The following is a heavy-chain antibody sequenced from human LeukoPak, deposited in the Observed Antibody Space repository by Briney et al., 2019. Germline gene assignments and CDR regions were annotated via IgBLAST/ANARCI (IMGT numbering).Heavy chain of an antibody. J-gene: IGHJ4*02. V-gene: IGHV1-24*01. Sequence: ASVKVSCKVSGYTLTELSMHWVRQAPGKGLEWMGGFDPEDGETIYAQKFQGRVTMTEDTSTDTAYMELSSLRSEDTALYYCASARRGSDSYRAFDYWGQGTLVTVSS. D-gene: IGHD3-22*01. CDR1: GYTLTELS. CDR3: ASARRGSDSYRAFDY. CDR2: FDPEDGET.